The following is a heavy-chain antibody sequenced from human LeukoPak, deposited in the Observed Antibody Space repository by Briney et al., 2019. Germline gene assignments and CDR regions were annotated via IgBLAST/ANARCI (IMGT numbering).Heavy chain of an antibody. D-gene: IGHD2-2*01. CDR1: GFTFSTYW. V-gene: IGHV3-7*03. CDR3: SSGGYCNSTSCYGEN. J-gene: IGHJ4*02. CDR2: IKPDGSEK. Sequence: GGSLRLSCAVSGFTFSTYWMSWVRQAPGKGLEWVANIKPDGSEKYSVDSAKGRFTISRDNAKNSLYLQMNSLRAEDTAVYYCSSGGYCNSTSCYGENWGQGTLVTVSS.